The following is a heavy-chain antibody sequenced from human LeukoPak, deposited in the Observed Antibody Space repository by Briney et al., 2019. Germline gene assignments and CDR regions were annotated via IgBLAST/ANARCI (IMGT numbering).Heavy chain of an antibody. D-gene: IGHD6-6*01. Sequence: ASVKVSCKASGYTFTGYHMHWVRQAPGQGLEWMGWTAPNSGGTNYAQKFQGRVTMTRDASISTAYMEVSRLRSDDTAVYYCAREYSSSSGRLYDYWGQGTLVTVSS. V-gene: IGHV1-2*02. J-gene: IGHJ4*02. CDR2: TAPNSGGT. CDR3: AREYSSSSGRLYDY. CDR1: GYTFTGYH.